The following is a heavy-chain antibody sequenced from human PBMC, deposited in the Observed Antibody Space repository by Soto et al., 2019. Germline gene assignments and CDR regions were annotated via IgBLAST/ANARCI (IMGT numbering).Heavy chain of an antibody. CDR2: ISGSGGST. CDR3: ARRGSGSYYDY. J-gene: IGHJ4*02. D-gene: IGHD1-26*01. Sequence: EVRLLESGGGLVQPGGSLRLSCAASGFNFSSNAMRWVRQAPVKGLEWVSAISGSGGSTYYADSVKGRFTISRDNSKNTLYLQMNSLRAEDTAVYYCARRGSGSYYDYWGQGTLVTVSS. V-gene: IGHV3-23*01. CDR1: GFNFSSNA.